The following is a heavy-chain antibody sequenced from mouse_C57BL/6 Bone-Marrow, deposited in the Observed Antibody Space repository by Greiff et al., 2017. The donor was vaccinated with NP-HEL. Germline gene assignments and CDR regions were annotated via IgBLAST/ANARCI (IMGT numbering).Heavy chain of an antibody. J-gene: IGHJ1*03. CDR3: ARWLLP. CDR2: IDPSDSYT. V-gene: IGHV1-69*01. D-gene: IGHD2-3*01. CDR1: GYTFTSYW. Sequence: QVQLQQPGAELVMPGASVKLSCKASGYTFTSYWMHWVKQRPGQGLEWIGEIDPSDSYTNYTQKFKGKSTLTVDKSSSTAYMQLSSLTSEDSAVYYCARWLLPWGTGTTVTVSS.